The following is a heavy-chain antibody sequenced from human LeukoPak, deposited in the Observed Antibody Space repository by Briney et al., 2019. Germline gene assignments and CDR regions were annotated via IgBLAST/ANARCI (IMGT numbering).Heavy chain of an antibody. Sequence: SETLSLTCTVSGGSVSSGDYSWSWIRQHPGKGLEWIGYIYYSGSTYYNPSLKSRVPISVDTSKSQFSLKLRSVTAADTAVYYCARESATVTTRMFDYWGQGTLVTVSS. CDR2: IYYSGST. V-gene: IGHV4-31*03. J-gene: IGHJ4*02. CDR1: GGSVSSGDYS. CDR3: ARESATVTTRMFDY. D-gene: IGHD4-17*01.